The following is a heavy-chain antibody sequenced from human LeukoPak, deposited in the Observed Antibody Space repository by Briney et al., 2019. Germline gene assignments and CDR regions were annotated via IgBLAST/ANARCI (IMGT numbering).Heavy chain of an antibody. V-gene: IGHV3-74*01. Sequence: GGSLRLSCEASGFTFNTYWMRWVRQVPGKGLVGVSRINSDGSSTTYGESVKGRFTISRDNAKNTQYLQMNSLRAEDTAVYYGAKGWIPDYWGQGTLVTVSS. CDR2: INSDGSST. CDR1: GFTFNTYW. D-gene: IGHD2-2*03. J-gene: IGHJ4*02. CDR3: AKGWIPDY.